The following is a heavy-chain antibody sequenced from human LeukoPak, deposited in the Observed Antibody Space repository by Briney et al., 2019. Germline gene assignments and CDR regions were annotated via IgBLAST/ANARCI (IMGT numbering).Heavy chain of an antibody. CDR2: IKQDGSEK. Sequence: GGSLRLSCAASGFTFSSYWMSWVRQAPGKGLEWVANIKQDGSEKYYVDSVKGRFTISRDNAKNSLYLQMNSLRAEDTAVYYCARETPIAAAGTGNDYWGQETLVTVSS. CDR1: GFTFSSYW. CDR3: ARETPIAAAGTGNDY. V-gene: IGHV3-7*01. D-gene: IGHD6-13*01. J-gene: IGHJ4*02.